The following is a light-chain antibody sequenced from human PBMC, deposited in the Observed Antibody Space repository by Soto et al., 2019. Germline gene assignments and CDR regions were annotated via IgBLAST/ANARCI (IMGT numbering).Light chain of an antibody. CDR3: QQYNNWPYT. CDR2: GVS. CDR1: QRVSSN. Sequence: EIVMTQSPATLSVSPGERATLSYMASQRVSSNFARYRQKPGQAPTLLIYGVSTRATGIPARFSGSGSGTEFTLTISSLQSEDFAVYYCQQYNNWPYTFGQGTKLEIK. J-gene: IGKJ2*01. V-gene: IGKV3-15*01.